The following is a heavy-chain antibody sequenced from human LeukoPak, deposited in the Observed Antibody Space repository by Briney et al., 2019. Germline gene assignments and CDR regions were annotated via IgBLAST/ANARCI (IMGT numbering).Heavy chain of an antibody. J-gene: IGHJ6*04. V-gene: IGHV3-30*02. D-gene: IGHD2-2*01. CDR2: IRYDGSNK. CDR3: AKDYRLSIVVVPVMDV. CDR1: GFTFSSYG. Sequence: GGSLRLSCAASGFTFSSYGMHWVRQAPGKGLEWVAFIRYDGSNKYYADSVKGRFTISRDNSKNTLYPQMNSLRAEDTAVYYCAKDYRLSIVVVPVMDVWGKGTTVTVSS.